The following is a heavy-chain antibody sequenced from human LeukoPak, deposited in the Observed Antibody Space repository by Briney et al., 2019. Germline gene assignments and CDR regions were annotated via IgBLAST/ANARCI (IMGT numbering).Heavy chain of an antibody. CDR2: INSDGSST. J-gene: IGHJ4*02. CDR1: GFTLSSYW. D-gene: IGHD3/OR15-3a*01. Sequence: GGSLRLSCEASGFTLSSYWRKWVGQAQGKGRVWVSRINSDGSSTSYADSVKGRFTISRDNAKNTLYLQMNSLRAEDTAVYYCARGFRGHDYWGQGTLVTVSS. V-gene: IGHV3-74*01. CDR3: ARGFRGHDY.